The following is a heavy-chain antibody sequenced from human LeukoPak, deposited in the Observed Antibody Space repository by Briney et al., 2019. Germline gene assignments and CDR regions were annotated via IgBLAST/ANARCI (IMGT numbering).Heavy chain of an antibody. D-gene: IGHD2-15*01. CDR3: AREGGIRLPGLFDY. CDR1: GYTFTSYG. J-gene: IGHJ4*02. Sequence: GASVKVSCKASGYTFTSYGISWVRQAPGQGLEWMGWISAYNGNTNYAQELQGRVTMTTDTSTSTAYMELRSLRSDDTAVYYCAREGGIRLPGLFDYWGQGTLVTVSS. CDR2: ISAYNGNT. V-gene: IGHV1-18*01.